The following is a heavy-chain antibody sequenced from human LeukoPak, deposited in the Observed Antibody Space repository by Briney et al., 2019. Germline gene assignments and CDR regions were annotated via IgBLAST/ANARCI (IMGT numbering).Heavy chain of an antibody. D-gene: IGHD3-9*01. J-gene: IGHJ4*02. CDR3: ARPNYDILTGPDQYYFDY. Sequence: KPSETLSLTCTVSGGSINSSSYYWGWIRQPPGKGLEWIGSIYYSGSTYYNPSLKSRVTISVDTSKNQFSLKLSSVTAADTAVYYCARPNYDILTGPDQYYFDYWGQGTLVTVSS. CDR2: IYYSGST. CDR1: GGSINSSSYY. V-gene: IGHV4-39*01.